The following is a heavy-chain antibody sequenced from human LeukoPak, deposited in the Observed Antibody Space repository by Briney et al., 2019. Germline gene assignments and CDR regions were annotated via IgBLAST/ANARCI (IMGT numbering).Heavy chain of an antibody. CDR2: INHSGST. J-gene: IGHJ6*02. D-gene: IGHD2-2*01. CDR3: ARLGVVPAARSYYYYYGMDV. CDR1: GGSFSGYY. V-gene: IGHV4-34*01. Sequence: SETLSLTCAVYGGSFSGYYWSWIRQPPGKGLEWLGEINHSGSTNYNPSLKSRVTISVDTSKNQFSLKLSSVTAADTAVYYCARLGVVPAARSYYYYYGMDVWGQGTTVTVSS.